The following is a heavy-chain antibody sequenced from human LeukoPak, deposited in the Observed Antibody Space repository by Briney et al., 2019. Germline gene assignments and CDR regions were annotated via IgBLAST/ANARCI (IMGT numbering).Heavy chain of an antibody. Sequence: GGSLRLSCAASGFTFSSTWMSWVRQAPGKGLEWVGNIQPDGSEGYPVDSVKGRFTISRDNARNSLFLQMNSLRVEDTAVYYCASQSYARFDPWGQGTLVTVSS. CDR2: IQPDGSEG. D-gene: IGHD3-16*01. J-gene: IGHJ5*02. CDR3: ASQSYARFDP. CDR1: GFTFSSTW. V-gene: IGHV3-7*01.